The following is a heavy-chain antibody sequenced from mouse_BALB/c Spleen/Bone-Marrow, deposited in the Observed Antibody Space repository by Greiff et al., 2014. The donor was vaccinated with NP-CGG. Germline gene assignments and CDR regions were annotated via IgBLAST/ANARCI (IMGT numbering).Heavy chain of an antibody. J-gene: IGHJ4*01. Sequence: EVKLQESGAELVKPGASVKLSCTASGFNIKDTYMHWVMQRPEQGLEWIGRIDPANGNTKYDPKFQGKATITADTSSNTAYLQLSSLTSEDTAVYYCARYRCYGSSYAMDYWGQGTSVTVSS. D-gene: IGHD1-1*01. CDR3: ARYRCYGSSYAMDY. V-gene: IGHV14-3*02. CDR1: GFNIKDTY. CDR2: IDPANGNT.